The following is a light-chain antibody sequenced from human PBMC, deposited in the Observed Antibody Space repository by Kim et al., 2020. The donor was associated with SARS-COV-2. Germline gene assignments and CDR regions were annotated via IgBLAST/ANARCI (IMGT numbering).Light chain of an antibody. V-gene: IGKV1-6*01. CDR2: AAS. CDR1: QGIRND. CDR3: LQDYNYPFT. J-gene: IGKJ3*01. Sequence: AFVGDSVTITCRASQGIRNDLGWYQQKPGKAPKLLIYAASSLRSGVPSRFSGSGSGTDFTLTISSLQPEDFATYYCLQDYNYPFTFGPGTKVDIK.